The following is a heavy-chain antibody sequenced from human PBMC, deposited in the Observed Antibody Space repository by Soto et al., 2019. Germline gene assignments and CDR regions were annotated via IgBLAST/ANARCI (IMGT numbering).Heavy chain of an antibody. CDR2: ISYDGSNK. D-gene: IGHD2-2*01. J-gene: IGHJ6*02. CDR3: AREGTYCSTSCYKVLYYYYYYGMDV. Sequence: LXLFGAASVFTFSSYAMHWVRQAPGKGLEWVAVISYDGSNKYYADSVKGRFTISRDNSKNTLYLQMNSLRAEDTAVYYCAREGTYCSTSCYKVLYYYYYYGMDVWGQGTTVTVSS. V-gene: IGHV3-30-3*01. CDR1: VFTFSSYA.